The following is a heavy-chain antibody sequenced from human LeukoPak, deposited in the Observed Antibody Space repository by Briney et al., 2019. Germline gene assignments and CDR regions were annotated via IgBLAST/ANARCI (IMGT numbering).Heavy chain of an antibody. CDR3: AKPVGGGYYDSSGYYSPGDY. CDR1: GFTFSSYG. Sequence: GGSLRLSCAASGFTFSSYGMHWVRQAPGKGLEWVGVISYDGSNKYYADSVKGRFTISRDNSKNTLYLQMNSLRAEDTAVYYCAKPVGGGYYDSSGYYSPGDYWGQGTLVTVSS. J-gene: IGHJ4*02. CDR2: ISYDGSNK. V-gene: IGHV3-30*18. D-gene: IGHD3-22*01.